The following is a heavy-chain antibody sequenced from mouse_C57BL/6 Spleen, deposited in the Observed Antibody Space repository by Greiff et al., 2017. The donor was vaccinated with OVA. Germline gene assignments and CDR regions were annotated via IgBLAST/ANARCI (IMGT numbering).Heavy chain of an antibody. J-gene: IGHJ3*01. CDR1: GYTCTSYW. V-gene: IGHV1-61*01. CDR3: ARTAWFAY. CDR2: IYPSDSET. Sequence: QVQLQQPGAELVRPGSSVKLSCKASGYTCTSYWMDWVKQRPGQGLEWIGNIYPSDSETHYNQKFKDKATLTVDKSSSTAYMQLSSLTSEDSAVYYCARTAWFAYWGQGTLVTVSA.